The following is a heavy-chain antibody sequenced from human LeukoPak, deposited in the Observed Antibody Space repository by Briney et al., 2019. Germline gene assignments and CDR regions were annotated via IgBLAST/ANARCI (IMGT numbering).Heavy chain of an antibody. CDR2: IGLSGSPL. Sequence: QTGGSLRLSCAVSGFPFSRFYMSWIRQAPGKGLEWISYIGLSGSPLDYADSVKGRFTISRDNDKNSLYLDMNSLRAEDTAVYYCAREDFRSGSFYSWGQGTQVTLSS. V-gene: IGHV3-11*04. J-gene: IGHJ1*01. D-gene: IGHD3-3*01. CDR3: AREDFRSGSFYS. CDR1: GFPFSRFY.